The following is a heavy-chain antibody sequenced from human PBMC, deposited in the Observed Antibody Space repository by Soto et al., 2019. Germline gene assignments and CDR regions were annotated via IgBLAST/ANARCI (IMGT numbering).Heavy chain of an antibody. V-gene: IGHV4-61*08. Sequence: PSETLSLTCTVSGVSISSVSISVNYWSWIRQSPGKGLEWIGSVHYSGSTTYHPSLKSRVTISVDTSKNQFSLRLRSATAADTAVYYCARIPYSSASFDYWGQGNLVTVSS. CDR2: VHYSGST. CDR3: ARIPYSSASFDY. J-gene: IGHJ4*02. CDR1: GVSISSVSISVNY. D-gene: IGHD6-19*01.